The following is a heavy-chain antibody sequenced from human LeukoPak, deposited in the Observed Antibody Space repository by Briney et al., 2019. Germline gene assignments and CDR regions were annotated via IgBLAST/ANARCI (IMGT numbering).Heavy chain of an antibody. CDR2: INHSGST. D-gene: IGHD3-3*01. J-gene: IGHJ5*02. CDR3: ARKRFLEWLLYTPSSGFDP. V-gene: IGHV4-34*01. CDR1: GGSFSGYY. Sequence: PSETLSLTCAVYGGSFSGYYWSWIRQPPGKGLEWIGEINHSGSTNYNASLKNRVTISVGPSKNQFSLKLSSVAAADTAVYYCARKRFLEWLLYTPSSGFDPWGQGTLVTVSS.